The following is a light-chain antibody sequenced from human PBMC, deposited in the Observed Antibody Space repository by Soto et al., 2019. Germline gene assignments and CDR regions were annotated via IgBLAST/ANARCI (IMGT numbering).Light chain of an antibody. CDR3: SSYTGSSYV. V-gene: IGLV2-8*01. CDR1: GSDVGDYNY. Sequence: QSALTQPPSASGSPGQSVTISCTGTGSDVGDYNYVSWYQQHPGKAPKLMIYEVSMRPSGVPDRFSGSKSGNTASLTVSGLQAEDEANYYCSSYTGSSYVFGTGTKLTVL. J-gene: IGLJ1*01. CDR2: EVS.